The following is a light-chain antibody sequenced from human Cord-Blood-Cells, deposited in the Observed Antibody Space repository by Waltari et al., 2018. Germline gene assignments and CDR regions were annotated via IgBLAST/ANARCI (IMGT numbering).Light chain of an antibody. J-gene: IGKJ2*01. CDR3: QQYGSSPMYT. Sequence: EIVLTQSPGTLSLSPGERATLSCRASQSVSSSYLAWYQQKHGQAPRLLIYGASSRATGMPDRFSSSGSGTDFTLTISRLEPEDFAVYYCQQYGSSPMYTFGQGTKLEIK. CDR1: QSVSSSY. V-gene: IGKV3-20*01. CDR2: GAS.